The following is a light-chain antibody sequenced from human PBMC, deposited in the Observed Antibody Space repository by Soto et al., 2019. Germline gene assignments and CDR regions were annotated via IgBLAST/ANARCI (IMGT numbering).Light chain of an antibody. CDR3: NSYAGNFNWV. J-gene: IGLJ3*02. CDR2: EVS. Sequence: QSALTQPPSASGSPGQSVTISCTGTSSDVGGYNHVSWYQQHPGKAPRVVIYEVSERPSGVPDRFSGSKSGNTASLTVSGLQVEDEADYYCNSYAGNFNWVFGGGTKVTVL. V-gene: IGLV2-8*01. CDR1: SSDVGGYNH.